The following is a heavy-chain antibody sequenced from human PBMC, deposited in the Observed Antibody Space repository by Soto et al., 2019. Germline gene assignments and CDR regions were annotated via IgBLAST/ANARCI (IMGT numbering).Heavy chain of an antibody. D-gene: IGHD4-17*01. CDR3: ACRATYRYPYGPFAY. J-gene: IGHJ4*02. CDR2: IYYSGST. V-gene: IGHV4-39*01. CDR1: GGSISSSSYY. Sequence: PSETLSLTCTVSGGSISSSSYYWGWIRQPPGKGLEWIGSIYYSGSTYYNPSLKSRVTISVDTSKNQFSLKLSSVTAADTAVYYCACRATYRYPYGPFAYSGQGTLVTVSS.